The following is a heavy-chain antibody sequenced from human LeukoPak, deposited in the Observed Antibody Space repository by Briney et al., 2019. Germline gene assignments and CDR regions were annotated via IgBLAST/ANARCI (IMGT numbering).Heavy chain of an antibody. CDR1: GYTFTSYD. V-gene: IGHV1-8*03. CDR3: ARDLFYSVSGTYYNVGRVFNY. J-gene: IGHJ4*02. Sequence: GSVKVSCKASGYTFTSYDINWVRQATGQGLEWMGWMNPNSGNTGYAQKFQGRVTITRNTSISTAYMELSSLRSEDTAVYYCARDLFYSVSGTYYNVGRVFNYWGQGTLVTVSS. CDR2: MNPNSGNT. D-gene: IGHD3-10*01.